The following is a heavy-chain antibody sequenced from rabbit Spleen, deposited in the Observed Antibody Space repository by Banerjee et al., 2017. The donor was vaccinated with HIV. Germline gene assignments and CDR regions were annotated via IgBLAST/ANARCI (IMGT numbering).Heavy chain of an antibody. CDR3: ARDTSSSFSSYGMDL. V-gene: IGHV1S45*01. CDR1: GFSFSSGYD. D-gene: IGHD1-1*01. CDR2: IYTAGGTT. J-gene: IGHJ6*01. Sequence: QEQLEESGGGLVKPGASLTLTCTASGFSFSSGYDMGWVRQAPGKGLEWIASIYTAGGTTAYASWVKGRFTISKTSSTTVTLQMTRLTAADTATYFCARDTSSSFSSYGMDLWGPGTLVTVS.